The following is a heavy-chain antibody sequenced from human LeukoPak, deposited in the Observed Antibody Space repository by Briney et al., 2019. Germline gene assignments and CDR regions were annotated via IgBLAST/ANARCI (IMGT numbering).Heavy chain of an antibody. D-gene: IGHD3-22*01. V-gene: IGHV4-4*07. CDR3: ARAGYYYDSTGYTDFDY. Sequence: KPSETLSLTCTVSGGSITSYYWSWIRQPAGEGLEWIGRIHTSGSTSYNPSLKSRVSMSVDKSKNQFSLKLSSVTAPDTAVYYCARAGYYYDSTGYTDFDYWGQGILVTVSS. J-gene: IGHJ4*02. CDR1: GGSITSYY. CDR2: IHTSGST.